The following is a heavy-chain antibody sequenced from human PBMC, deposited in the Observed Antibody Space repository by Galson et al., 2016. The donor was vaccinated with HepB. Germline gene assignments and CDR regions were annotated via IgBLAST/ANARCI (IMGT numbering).Heavy chain of an antibody. CDR2: IGPAGDT. J-gene: IGHJ6*04. CDR1: GFTFSSYD. D-gene: IGHD6-19*01. Sequence: SLRLSCAASGFTFSSYDMHWVRQGTGKGLEWVSAIGPAGDTYYAGSATGRLTISRESAKNSLYLQMNSLRAGDTAIYYCARGRQWLVGYSYYYGMDVWGKGTTVTVSS. CDR3: ARGRQWLVGYSYYYGMDV. V-gene: IGHV3-13*01.